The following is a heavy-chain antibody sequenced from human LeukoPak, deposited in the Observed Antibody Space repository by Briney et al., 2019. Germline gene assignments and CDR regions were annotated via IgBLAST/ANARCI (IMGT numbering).Heavy chain of an antibody. CDR2: ISSSSSTI. CDR3: ARARDYGDYEFDY. CDR1: GFTFSSYS. D-gene: IGHD4-17*01. V-gene: IGHV3-48*01. Sequence: GGSLRPSCAASGFTFSSYSMNWVRQAPGKGLEWVSYISSSSSTIYYADSVKGRFTISRDNAKNSLYLQMNSLRAEDTAVYYCARARDYGDYEFDYWGQGTLVTVSS. J-gene: IGHJ4*02.